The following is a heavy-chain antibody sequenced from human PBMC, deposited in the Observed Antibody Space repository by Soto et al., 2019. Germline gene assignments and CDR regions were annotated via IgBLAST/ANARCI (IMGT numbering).Heavy chain of an antibody. CDR3: ATSRGSGRLDN. CDR2: IYHSGST. Sequence: QVQLQESGPGLVKPSGTLSLTCAVSGASISSSNWWTWVRQPPGKGLEWIGEIYHSGSTNYKPSLMSRVTISLDKSKNHFSLRLSSVTAADTAVYYCATSRGSGRLDNWGQGNLVTVSS. V-gene: IGHV4-4*02. CDR1: GASISSSNW. J-gene: IGHJ4*02. D-gene: IGHD3-10*01.